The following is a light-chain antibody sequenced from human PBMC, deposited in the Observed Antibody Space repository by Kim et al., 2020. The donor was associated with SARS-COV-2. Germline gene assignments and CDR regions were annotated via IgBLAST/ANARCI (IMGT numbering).Light chain of an antibody. Sequence: GQSITISCIGTSRDLGGYNYVSWYQQLPGTAPKLIIFDISTRPSGLSGRFSGSKSGNTASLTISGLQAEDEADYYCSSYTTYKTWVFGGGTQLTVL. CDR3: SSYTTYKTWV. V-gene: IGLV2-14*03. J-gene: IGLJ3*02. CDR1: SRDLGGYNY. CDR2: DIS.